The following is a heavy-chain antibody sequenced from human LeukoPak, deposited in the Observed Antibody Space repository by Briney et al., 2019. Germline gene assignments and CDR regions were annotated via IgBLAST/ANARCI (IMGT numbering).Heavy chain of an antibody. Sequence: GGSLRLSCAAPGITFSNYNMNWVRQAPGKGLEWVSTISGSGGSTYYADSVKGRFTISRDNSKNTLYLQMNSLRAEDTAVYYCAKDRGIGIVDPYYFDYWGQGTLVTVSS. CDR1: GITFSNYN. D-gene: IGHD2-15*01. V-gene: IGHV3-23*01. CDR2: ISGSGGST. CDR3: AKDRGIGIVDPYYFDY. J-gene: IGHJ4*02.